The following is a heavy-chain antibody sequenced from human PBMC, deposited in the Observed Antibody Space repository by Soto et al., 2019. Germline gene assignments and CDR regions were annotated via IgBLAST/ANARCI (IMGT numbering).Heavy chain of an antibody. CDR3: AREGIAVAGHYYYGMDV. Sequence: QVQLQQWGAGLLKPSETLSLTCAVYGGSFSGYYWSWIRQPPGKGLEWIGEINHSGSTNYNPSLTSRVTISVDTSKNQFSLKLSSVTAADTAVYYCAREGIAVAGHYYYGMDVWGQGTTVTVSS. CDR1: GGSFSGYY. D-gene: IGHD6-19*01. V-gene: IGHV4-34*01. J-gene: IGHJ6*02. CDR2: INHSGST.